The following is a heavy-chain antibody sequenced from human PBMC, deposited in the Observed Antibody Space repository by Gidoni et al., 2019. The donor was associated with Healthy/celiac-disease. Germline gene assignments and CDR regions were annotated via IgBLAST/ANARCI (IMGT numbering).Heavy chain of an antibody. Sequence: EVQLVESGGGLVKPGGSLRLSCAASGFTFSSYSMNWVSSISSSSSYRYYADSVKGRFTISRDNAKNSLYLQMNSLRAEDTAVYYCAGTYCSGGSCYSPPDYWGQGTLVTVSS. V-gene: IGHV3-21*01. CDR1: GFTFSSYS. CDR3: AGTYCSGGSCYSPPDY. J-gene: IGHJ4*02. D-gene: IGHD2-15*01. CDR2: ISSSSSYR.